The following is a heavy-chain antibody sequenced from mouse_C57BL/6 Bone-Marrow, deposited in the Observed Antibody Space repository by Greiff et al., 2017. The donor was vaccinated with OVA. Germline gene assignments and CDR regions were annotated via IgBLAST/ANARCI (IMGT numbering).Heavy chain of an antibody. CDR1: GFTFSSYT. V-gene: IGHV5-9*01. D-gene: IGHD2-4*01. CDR3: ARHRAYDYDY. CDR2: ISGGGGNT. Sequence: EVKLVESGGGLVKPGGSLKLSCAASGFTFSSYTMSWVRQTPEKRLEWVATISGGGGNTYYPDSVKGRVTISRDNAKNTLYLQMSSLRSEDTALYYCARHRAYDYDYWGQGTTLTVSS. J-gene: IGHJ2*01.